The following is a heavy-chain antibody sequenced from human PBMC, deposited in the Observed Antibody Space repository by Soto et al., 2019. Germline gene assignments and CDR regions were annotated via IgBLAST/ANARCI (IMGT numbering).Heavy chain of an antibody. CDR2: IIHIFGTA. D-gene: IGHD3-16*01. Sequence: GAPVKVSCKASGGTFSSYAISWVRQPAGQGLEWMEGIIHIFGTAYYAQKFTGRVTITADEPTSTAYMELSSLRCEDTAVYYCAIGWVHPQGRGPFDYWGQGTLVTVSS. CDR1: GGTFSSYA. V-gene: IGHV1-69*13. CDR3: AIGWVHPQGRGPFDY. J-gene: IGHJ4*02.